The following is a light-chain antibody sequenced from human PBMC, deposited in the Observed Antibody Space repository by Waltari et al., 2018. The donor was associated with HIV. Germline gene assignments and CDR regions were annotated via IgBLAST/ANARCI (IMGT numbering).Light chain of an antibody. CDR2: KNT. V-gene: IGLV3-25*03. CDR3: LSADTSGTYV. Sequence: SELTQPPSVSVSPGQTARITCSGDASPKPYTHWFQQKPGQAPVVVIHKNTERPSRIPERFSASRSGTTVTLTITGVQTDDEADYYCLSADTSGTYVFGPGTTVTVL. CDR1: ASPKPY. J-gene: IGLJ1*01.